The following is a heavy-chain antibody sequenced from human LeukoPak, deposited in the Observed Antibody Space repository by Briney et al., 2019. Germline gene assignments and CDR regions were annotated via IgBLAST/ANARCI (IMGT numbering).Heavy chain of an antibody. J-gene: IGHJ5*02. CDR3: ARVPQYSSGWYHHKEYNWFDP. V-gene: IGHV1-69*13. D-gene: IGHD6-19*01. CDR1: GYTFTSYA. Sequence: EASVKVSCKASGYTFTSYAISWVRQAPGQGLEWMGGIIPIFGTANYAQKFQGRVTITADESTSTAYMELSSLRSEDTAVYYCARVPQYSSGWYHHKEYNWFDPWGQGTLVTVSS. CDR2: IIPIFGTA.